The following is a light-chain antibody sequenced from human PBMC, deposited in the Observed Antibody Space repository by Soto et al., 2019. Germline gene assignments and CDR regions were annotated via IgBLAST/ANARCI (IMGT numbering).Light chain of an antibody. Sequence: QSVLTQPPSASGSPGQSVTISCTGTSSDVGGYNYVSWYRQHPGKAPKLMIYEVSKRPSGVPDRFSGSKSGNTASLTVSGLQAEDEADYYCSSYAGSNSWGVFGGGTQLTVL. V-gene: IGLV2-8*01. CDR1: SSDVGGYNY. CDR2: EVS. CDR3: SSYAGSNSWGV. J-gene: IGLJ3*02.